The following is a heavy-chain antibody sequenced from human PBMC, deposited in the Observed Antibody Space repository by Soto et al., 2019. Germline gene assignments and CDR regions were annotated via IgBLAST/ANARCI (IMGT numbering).Heavy chain of an antibody. V-gene: IGHV3-30-3*01. Sequence: QVQLVESGGGVVQPGRSLRLSCAASGFTFSSYAMHWVRQAPGKGLEWVAVISYDGSNKYYADSVKGRFTISRDNSKNTLYLQMNGVRAEDTAVYYCARSGGRGTTHGIDVWGQGTTVTVSS. CDR3: ARSGGRGTTHGIDV. CDR2: ISYDGSNK. J-gene: IGHJ6*02. CDR1: GFTFSSYA. D-gene: IGHD1-1*01.